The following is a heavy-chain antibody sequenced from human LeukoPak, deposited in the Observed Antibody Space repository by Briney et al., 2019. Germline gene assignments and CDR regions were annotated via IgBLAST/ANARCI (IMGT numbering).Heavy chain of an antibody. CDR2: VFYSGST. CDR3: ARHLITAAAGTLGNYFDY. Sequence: SETLSLTCTVSGDSISSSSYYWGWIRQPPGKGLEWIGSVFYSGSTYYNPSLERRVTISVDTSKNQFSLKQSSVTAADTAVLYCARHLITAAAGTLGNYFDYWGQGTLVTVSS. CDR1: GDSISSSSYY. D-gene: IGHD1-1*01. V-gene: IGHV4-39*01. J-gene: IGHJ4*02.